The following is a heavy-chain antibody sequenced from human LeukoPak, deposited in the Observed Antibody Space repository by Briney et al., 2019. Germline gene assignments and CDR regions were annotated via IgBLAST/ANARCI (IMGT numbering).Heavy chain of an antibody. Sequence: GESLKISCKGSGYSFTSYWIGWARQMPGKGLEWMGIIYPGDSDTRYSPSFQGQVTISADKSISTAYLQWSSLKASDTAMYYCARPITMVRDHRFDAFDIWGQGTMVTVSS. CDR2: IYPGDSDT. CDR3: ARPITMVRDHRFDAFDI. J-gene: IGHJ3*02. V-gene: IGHV5-51*01. CDR1: GYSFTSYW. D-gene: IGHD3-10*01.